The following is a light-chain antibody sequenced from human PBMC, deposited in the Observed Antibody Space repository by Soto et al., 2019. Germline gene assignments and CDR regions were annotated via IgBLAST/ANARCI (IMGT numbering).Light chain of an antibody. V-gene: IGLV1-40*01. Sequence: QSALTQPPSVSGAPGQMVTISYTGNTSNIGAGFDVHWYQQVPGTAPRLLISSHNNRPSGVPDRFFGSKSGTSASLTIIGLQAEDEADYYCQSYDISLSGSGVFGGGTKLTVL. CDR2: SHN. CDR3: QSYDISLSGSGV. J-gene: IGLJ3*02. CDR1: TSNIGAGFD.